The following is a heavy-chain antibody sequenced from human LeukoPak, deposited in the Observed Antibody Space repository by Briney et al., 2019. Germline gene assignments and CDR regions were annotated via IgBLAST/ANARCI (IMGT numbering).Heavy chain of an antibody. V-gene: IGHV3-23*01. CDR2: ISGSGGTT. D-gene: IGHD3-10*01. J-gene: IGHJ4*02. CDR3: AKGQLWFGEFSYFDY. Sequence: GGSLRLSCEASGFTFSSHDMNWVRQAPGKGLEWVSVISGSGGTTDYADSVKGRFSISKDNSKNTLYMQMNSLRAEDTAVYYCAKGQLWFGEFSYFDYWGQGTLVTVSS. CDR1: GFTFSSHD.